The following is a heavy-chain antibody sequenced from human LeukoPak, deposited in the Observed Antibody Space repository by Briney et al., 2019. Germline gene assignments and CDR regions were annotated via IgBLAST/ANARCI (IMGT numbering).Heavy chain of an antibody. D-gene: IGHD1-26*01. CDR2: IYHSGST. CDR1: GYSISSGYY. J-gene: IGHJ4*02. V-gene: IGHV4-38-2*02. Sequence: SETLSLTCTVSGYSISSGYYWGWIRQPPGKGLEWIGSIYHSGSTNYNPFLKSRVTISVDKSKNQFSLKLSSVTAADTAVYCCARGADSGSYLLAFDYWGQGTLVTVSS. CDR3: ARGADSGSYLLAFDY.